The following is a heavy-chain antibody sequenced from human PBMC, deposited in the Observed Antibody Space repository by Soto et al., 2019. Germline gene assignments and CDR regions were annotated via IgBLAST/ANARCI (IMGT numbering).Heavy chain of an antibody. CDR3: ARGGVYARGAFDY. V-gene: IGHV1-2*04. Sequence: QVQLVQSGAEVKMPGASVKVSCKASGYTFTGYYMHWVRQAPGQGLEWMGWINPNSGGTNYAQKFEGWVTMTRDTSISTADMELSGLRSDDTAVYYCARGGVYARGAFDYWGQGTLVTVSS. D-gene: IGHD2-8*01. J-gene: IGHJ4*02. CDR1: GYTFTGYY. CDR2: INPNSGGT.